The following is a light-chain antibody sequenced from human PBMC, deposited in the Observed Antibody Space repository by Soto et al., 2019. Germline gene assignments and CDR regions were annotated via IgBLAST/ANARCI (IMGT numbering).Light chain of an antibody. Sequence: DIPVTQSPSSLSASVGDRVTITCQASQDISNYLNWYQQKPGKAPKLLIYDASHLETGVPSRFSGSGSGTDFTFTISGLQPEDVATYYCKQYDNLVIIFGQGTRLDIK. CDR3: KQYDNLVII. CDR2: DAS. CDR1: QDISNY. J-gene: IGKJ5*01. V-gene: IGKV1-33*01.